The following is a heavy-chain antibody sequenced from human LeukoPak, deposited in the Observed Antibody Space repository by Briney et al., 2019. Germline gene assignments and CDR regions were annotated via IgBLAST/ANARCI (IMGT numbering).Heavy chain of an antibody. D-gene: IGHD6-13*01. CDR3: ARVSSSSWYDNTDYYYYYYMDV. Sequence: SETLSLTRTVSGGSISSGSYYWSWIRQPAGKGLEWIGRIYTSGSTNYNPSLKSRVTISVDTSKNQFSLKLSSVTAADTAVYYCARVSSSSWYDNTDYYYYYYMDVWGKGTTVTVSS. J-gene: IGHJ6*03. CDR2: IYTSGST. V-gene: IGHV4-61*02. CDR1: GGSISSGSYY.